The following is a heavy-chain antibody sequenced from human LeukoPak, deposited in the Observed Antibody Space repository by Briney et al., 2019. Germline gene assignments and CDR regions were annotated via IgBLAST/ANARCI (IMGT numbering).Heavy chain of an antibody. Sequence: PSETLSLTCTVSGGSISSYYWSWIRQPPGKGLEWIGHIYYSGSTYYNPSLKSRVTISVDTSKNQFSLKVSSVTAADTAVYYCARTAAGGALDVWGQGTTVTVSS. D-gene: IGHD6-13*01. CDR3: ARTAAGGALDV. CDR1: GGSISSYY. V-gene: IGHV4-59*01. J-gene: IGHJ6*02. CDR2: IYYSGST.